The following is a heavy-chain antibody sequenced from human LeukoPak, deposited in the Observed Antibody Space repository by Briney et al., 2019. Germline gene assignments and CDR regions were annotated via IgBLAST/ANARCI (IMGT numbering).Heavy chain of an antibody. D-gene: IGHD2-2*01. CDR2: ISYDGSNK. Sequence: GGSLRLSCAASGFTFSSYGMHWVRQAPGKGLEWVGVISYDGSNKYYADSVKGRFTISRDNSKNTLYLQMNSLRAEDTAVYYCAKLPGGQLLSAFDYWGQGTLVTVSS. CDR1: GFTFSSYG. V-gene: IGHV3-30*18. J-gene: IGHJ4*02. CDR3: AKLPGGQLLSAFDY.